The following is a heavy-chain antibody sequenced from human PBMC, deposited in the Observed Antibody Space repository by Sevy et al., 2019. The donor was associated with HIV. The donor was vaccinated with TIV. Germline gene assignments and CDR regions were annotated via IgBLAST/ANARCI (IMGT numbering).Heavy chain of an antibody. J-gene: IGHJ4*02. CDR1: GGPISSHY. D-gene: IGHD3-22*01. V-gene: IGHV4-59*11. Sequence: SETLSLICTVSGGPISSHYWSWIRQTPGKGLEWIGYFYYTGITNYNPSLKSRVTMSADTYTNRVSLKLSSVTAADTAVYYCARVPSPYYDSSGDLIREYYFDSWGQGTPVTVSS. CDR2: FYYTGIT. CDR3: ARVPSPYYDSSGDLIREYYFDS.